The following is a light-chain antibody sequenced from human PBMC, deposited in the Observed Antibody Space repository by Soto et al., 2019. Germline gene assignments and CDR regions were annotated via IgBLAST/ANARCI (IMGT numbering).Light chain of an antibody. CDR3: CSYAGSYTVV. J-gene: IGLJ1*01. V-gene: IGLV2-11*01. CDR1: TSHVGGYNY. CDR2: DVS. Sequence: NQPGSGTGARLRGGSNSYTKTTSHVGGYNYVSWYQQHPGKAPKLMIYDVSKRPSGVPDRFSGSKSGDTASLTISGLQAEDEDDYYCCSYAGSYTVVFGTGSKVTV.